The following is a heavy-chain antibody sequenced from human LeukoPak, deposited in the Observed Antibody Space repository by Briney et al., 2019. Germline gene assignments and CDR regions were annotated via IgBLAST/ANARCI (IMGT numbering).Heavy chain of an antibody. CDR3: ARVLFVDPTY. Sequence: GGSLRLSCAASGFTFSSYSMNWVRQAPGKGLEWVSYISSSSSTIYYADSVKGRFTISRDNAKNSLYLQMNSLGAEDTAVYYCARVLFVDPTYWGQGTLVTVSS. CDR1: GFTFSSYS. V-gene: IGHV3-48*01. J-gene: IGHJ4*02. CDR2: ISSSSSTI. D-gene: IGHD3/OR15-3a*01.